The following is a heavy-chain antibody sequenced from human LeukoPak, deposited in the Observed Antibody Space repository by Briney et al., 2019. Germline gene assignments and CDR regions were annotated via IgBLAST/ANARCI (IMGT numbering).Heavy chain of an antibody. Sequence: GRSLRLSCAASGFTFDDYAMHWVRQAPGKGLEWVSGISWNSGSIGYADSVKGRFTISRDNAKNSLYLQMNSLRAEDTAVYYCAKRRGVGDNWNDAFENWGQGTLVTVSS. D-gene: IGHD1-20*01. CDR2: ISWNSGSI. CDR3: AKRRGVGDNWNDAFEN. V-gene: IGHV3-9*01. CDR1: GFTFDDYA. J-gene: IGHJ4*02.